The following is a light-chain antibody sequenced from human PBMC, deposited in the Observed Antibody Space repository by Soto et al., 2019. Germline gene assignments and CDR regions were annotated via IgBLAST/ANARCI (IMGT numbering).Light chain of an antibody. CDR2: EVS. Sequence: QSVLTQPASVSGSLGQSITISCTGTSSDIGGYKYVSWYQQHPGKAPKLIIFEVSNRPSGVSDRFSGSNSGNTASLTISGLQAEDEADYYCSSYTNINTRACVFGTGTKVTVL. J-gene: IGLJ1*01. CDR1: SSDIGGYKY. CDR3: SSYTNINTRACV. V-gene: IGLV2-14*01.